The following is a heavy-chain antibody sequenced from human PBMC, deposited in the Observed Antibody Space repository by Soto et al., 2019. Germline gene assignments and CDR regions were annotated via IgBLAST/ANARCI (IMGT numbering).Heavy chain of an antibody. CDR2: IYYNGTT. D-gene: IGHD3-22*01. CDR3: ARYYYDTSGYYYDY. CDR1: GGSISSYY. V-gene: IGHV4-59*13. J-gene: IGHJ4*02. Sequence: LEILSLTCTVSGGSISSYYWSWIRQPPGKGLEWIGYIYYNGTTNYNPSLKSRVTMSVGTSKNQFSLRLSSVTAADTAVYYCARYYYDTSGYYYDYWGQGSLVTVSS.